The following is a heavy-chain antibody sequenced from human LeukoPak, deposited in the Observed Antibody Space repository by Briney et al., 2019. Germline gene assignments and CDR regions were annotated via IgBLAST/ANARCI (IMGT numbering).Heavy chain of an antibody. D-gene: IGHD1/OR15-1a*01. V-gene: IGHV4-31*03. CDR1: GGSISSGGYY. Sequence: KPSQTLSLTCTVSGGSISSGGYYWSWIRQHPGKGLEWIGYIYYSGSTYYNPSLKSRLTILVDTSKNQFSLKLSSVTAADTAVYYCARDNWNNWREIDYWGQGTLVTVSS. CDR3: ARDNWNNWREIDY. J-gene: IGHJ4*02. CDR2: IYYSGST.